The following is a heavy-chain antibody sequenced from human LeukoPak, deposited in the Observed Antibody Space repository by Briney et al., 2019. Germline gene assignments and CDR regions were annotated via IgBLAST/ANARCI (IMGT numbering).Heavy chain of an antibody. CDR1: GYTFTNYG. D-gene: IGHD3-22*01. Sequence: ASVTVSYKASGYTFTNYGISWVRQAPGQGLGGMGWISAYNGNTNYAQKLQGRVTMTTDTSKSPAYMELRSLRSDDTAVYYCARDLLSSHITMIVPDYWGQGTLVTVSS. V-gene: IGHV1-18*01. CDR3: ARDLLSSHITMIVPDY. CDR2: ISAYNGNT. J-gene: IGHJ4*02.